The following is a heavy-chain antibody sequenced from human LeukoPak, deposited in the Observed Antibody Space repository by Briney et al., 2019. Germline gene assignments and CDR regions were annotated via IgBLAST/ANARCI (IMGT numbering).Heavy chain of an antibody. J-gene: IGHJ2*01. D-gene: IGHD2-15*01. CDR3: ARGYCSGGGCYSGWYFDL. CDR1: GGSFGTFY. V-gene: IGHV4-34*01. Sequence: SETLSRTCAVYGGSFGTFYCTWIRQPPGNGLEWIGEINHSGSTNYNPSLKSRVTISIDTSKDQFSLRLSSVTAADTAVYHCARGYCSGGGCYSGWYFDLWGRGTQVTVSS. CDR2: INHSGST.